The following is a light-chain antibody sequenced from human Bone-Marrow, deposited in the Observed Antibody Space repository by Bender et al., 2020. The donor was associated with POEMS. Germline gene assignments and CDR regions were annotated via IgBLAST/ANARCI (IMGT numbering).Light chain of an antibody. CDR1: SSDVGSYNL. J-gene: IGLJ3*02. V-gene: IGLV2-14*02. CDR3: CSYTSNKILV. CDR2: EVS. Sequence: QSALTQPASLSGSPGQSVTISCTGTSSDVGSYNLVSWYQQHPGKVPKLVIYEVSERPSGISHRFSGSKSGNTASLTISGLQAEDEADYYCCSYTSNKILVFGGGTKLTVL.